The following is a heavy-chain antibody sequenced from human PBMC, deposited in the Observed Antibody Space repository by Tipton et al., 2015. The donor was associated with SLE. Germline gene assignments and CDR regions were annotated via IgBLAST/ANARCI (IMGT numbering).Heavy chain of an antibody. D-gene: IGHD1-14*01. CDR3: ARQGTGFGSGRDDY. J-gene: IGHJ4*02. Sequence: TLSLTCTVSGGSISSSSYYWGWIRQPPGKEPEWIGSIYYSGSTYYTPSLKSRVTASVDTSKNQFSLSLYSATVDDTAVYYCARQGTGFGSGRDDYWGQGILVTVSS. CDR2: IYYSGST. V-gene: IGHV4-39*01. CDR1: GGSISSSSYY.